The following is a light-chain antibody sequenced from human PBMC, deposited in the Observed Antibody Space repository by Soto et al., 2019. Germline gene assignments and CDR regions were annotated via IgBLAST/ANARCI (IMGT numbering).Light chain of an antibody. CDR2: DVN. CDR1: SSDVGAYNY. CDR3: TSWTTSTTMK. V-gene: IGLV2-14*01. Sequence: QSALTQPASVSGSPGQSIPISCTGTSSDVGAYNYVSWYQQHPGKAPKLMIYDVNIRPSGVSNRFSGSKSGNTASLTISGLQAEDESDYYCTSWTTSTTMKFGGGTKVTV. J-gene: IGLJ2*01.